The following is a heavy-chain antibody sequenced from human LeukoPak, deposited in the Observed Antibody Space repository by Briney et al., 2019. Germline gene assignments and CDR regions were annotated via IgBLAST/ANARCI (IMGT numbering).Heavy chain of an antibody. Sequence: GGSLRLSCAASGFTFSGYGMHWVRQAPGKGLEWVAFIRYDGSNKYYADSVKGRFTISRDNSKNTLYLQMNSLRAEDTAVYYCAKDQRWLQLQLDYWGQGTLVTVSS. J-gene: IGHJ4*02. CDR2: IRYDGSNK. D-gene: IGHD5-24*01. CDR3: AKDQRWLQLQLDY. V-gene: IGHV3-30*02. CDR1: GFTFSGYG.